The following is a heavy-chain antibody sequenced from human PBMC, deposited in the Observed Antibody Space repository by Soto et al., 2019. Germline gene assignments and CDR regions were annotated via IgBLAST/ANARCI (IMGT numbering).Heavy chain of an antibody. CDR3: SRRGTFGGPFGY. Sequence: QVQLQESGPGLVKPSQTLSLTCTVSDGSISSGGYYWSWIRQHPGKGLEWIGYIYYSGSTYYNPSLKSRVTISVDTSKNQFSLKLSSVTAADTAVYYCSRRGTFGGPFGYWGQGTLVTVSS. J-gene: IGHJ4*02. D-gene: IGHD3-16*01. CDR2: IYYSGST. CDR1: DGSISSGGYY. V-gene: IGHV4-31*03.